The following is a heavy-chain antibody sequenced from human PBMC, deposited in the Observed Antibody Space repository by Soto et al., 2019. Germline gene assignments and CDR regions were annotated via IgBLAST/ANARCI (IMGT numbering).Heavy chain of an antibody. J-gene: IGHJ4*02. CDR2: ISAYSGNT. CDR1: GYTFTSYG. V-gene: IGHV1-18*01. D-gene: IGHD5-18*01. CDR3: ARDHGDTAMVNFDY. Sequence: GASVKVSCKASGYTFTSYGISWVRQAPGQGLEWMGWISAYSGNTNYAQKLQGRVTMTTDTSTSTAYMELRSLRSDDTAVYYCARDHGDTAMVNFDYWGQGTLVTVSS.